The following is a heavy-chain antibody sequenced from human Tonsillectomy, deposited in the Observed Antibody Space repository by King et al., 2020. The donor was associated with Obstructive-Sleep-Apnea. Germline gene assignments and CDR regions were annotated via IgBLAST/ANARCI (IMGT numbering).Heavy chain of an antibody. V-gene: IGHV3-7*01. CDR2: IKQDGSEK. Sequence: LVESGGGLVQPGGSLRLSCAASGFTFISYWMSWVRQAPGKGLEWVANIKQDGSEKYYVDSVKGRFTISRDNAKNSLYLQMNSLRADDTAVYYCAREEGWFDPWGQGTLVTVSS. CDR3: AREEGWFDP. CDR1: GFTFISYW. J-gene: IGHJ5*02.